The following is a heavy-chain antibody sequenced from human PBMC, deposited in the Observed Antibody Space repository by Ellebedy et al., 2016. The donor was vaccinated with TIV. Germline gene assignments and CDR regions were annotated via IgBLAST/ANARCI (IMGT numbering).Heavy chain of an antibody. Sequence: GGSLRLSCAASGFTFTNYAMHWVRQAPGRGLEWVAIISYDGSNTYYRDSVKGRFTISRDNSKNTLYLQMNSLRAEDTAVYYCARDMKSMDFDYWGQGTRSPSPQ. J-gene: IGHJ4*02. V-gene: IGHV3-30-3*01. CDR1: GFTFTNYA. CDR2: ISYDGSNT. CDR3: ARDMKSMDFDY. D-gene: IGHD2-2*03.